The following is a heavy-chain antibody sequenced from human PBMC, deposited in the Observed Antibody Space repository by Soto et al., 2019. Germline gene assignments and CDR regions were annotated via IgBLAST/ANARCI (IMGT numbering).Heavy chain of an antibody. D-gene: IGHD1-1*01. CDR2: INTGNGKT. V-gene: IGHV1-3*04. CDR3: VRFSGIPV. Sequence: ASVKVSCKTSGYTFTYYALHWVRQAPGQGLEWMGWINTGNGKTKYSQNFQGRLTITRDTSETTLYMELSSLRSEDTTVYYCVRFSGIPVWGQGTLVTVSS. CDR1: GYTFTYYA. J-gene: IGHJ4*02.